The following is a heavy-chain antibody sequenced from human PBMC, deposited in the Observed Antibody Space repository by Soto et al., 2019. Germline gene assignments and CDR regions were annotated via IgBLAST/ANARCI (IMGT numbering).Heavy chain of an antibody. CDR1: GGSISSGGYY. Sequence: QVQLQESGPGLVKPSQTLSLTCTVSGGSISSGGYYWSWIRQHPGKGLEWIGYIYYSGSTYYKPSLKCRVTISVDTSENQFSLQLSSVTAADMAVYYCARAVVGTGTSYPYYWGQGTQVTVSS. J-gene: IGHJ4*02. V-gene: IGHV4-31*03. D-gene: IGHD3-10*01. CDR2: IYYSGST. CDR3: ARAVVGTGTSYPYY.